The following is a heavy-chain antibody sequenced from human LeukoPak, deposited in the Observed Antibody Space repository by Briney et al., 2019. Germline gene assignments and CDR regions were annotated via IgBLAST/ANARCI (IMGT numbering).Heavy chain of an antibody. CDR3: ASRNWGSRLSDY. Sequence: PSETLSLTCAVSGYSLSSGYYWGWIRQPPGKGLEWIGSIYHSGSTYYNPSLKSRVTISVDTSKNQFSLKLSSVTAADTAVYYCASRNWGSRLSDYWGQGTLVTVSS. V-gene: IGHV4-38-2*01. CDR1: GYSLSSGYY. J-gene: IGHJ4*02. D-gene: IGHD7-27*01. CDR2: IYHSGST.